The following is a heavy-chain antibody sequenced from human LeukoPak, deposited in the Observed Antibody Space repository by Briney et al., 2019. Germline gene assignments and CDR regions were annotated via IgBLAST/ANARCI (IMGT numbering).Heavy chain of an antibody. Sequence: ASVKVSFKASGYIFTSYGITWVRQAPGQGLEWMGWISTYNGNTDYAQNIQGRVTLTTDTSTTTAYLELRSLRSDDTAVYYCARGLATSDSTFDYWGQGTQVTVSS. V-gene: IGHV1-18*01. CDR2: ISTYNGNT. D-gene: IGHD6-13*01. CDR1: GYIFTSYG. J-gene: IGHJ4*02. CDR3: ARGLATSDSTFDY.